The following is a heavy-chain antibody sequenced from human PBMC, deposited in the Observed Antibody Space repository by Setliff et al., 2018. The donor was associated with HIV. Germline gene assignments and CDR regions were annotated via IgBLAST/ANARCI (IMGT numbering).Heavy chain of an antibody. CDR2: IYHSGST. CDR1: GGSISSSSHY. J-gene: IGHJ4*02. Sequence: PSETLSLTCSVSGGSISSSSHYWGWIRQPPGNGLEWIGSIYHSGSTYYNPSLKRRVIISVDTSKNQFSLKLNSVTAADTAIYYCARAGMGALRSLFDYWGQGTLVTVSS. D-gene: IGHD1-26*01. CDR3: ARAGMGALRSLFDY. V-gene: IGHV4-39*07.